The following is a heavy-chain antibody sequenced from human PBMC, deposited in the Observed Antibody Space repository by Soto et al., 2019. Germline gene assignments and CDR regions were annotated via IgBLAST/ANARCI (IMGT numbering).Heavy chain of an antibody. CDR3: ARAPLGAFDI. Sequence: SVKVSCKXSGGTFSSYAISWVRQAPGQGLEWMGGIIPIFGTANYAQKFQGRVTITADKSTSTAYMELSSLRSEDTAVYYCARAPLGAFDIWGQGTMVTVSS. V-gene: IGHV1-69*06. J-gene: IGHJ3*02. CDR2: IIPIFGTA. CDR1: GGTFSSYA.